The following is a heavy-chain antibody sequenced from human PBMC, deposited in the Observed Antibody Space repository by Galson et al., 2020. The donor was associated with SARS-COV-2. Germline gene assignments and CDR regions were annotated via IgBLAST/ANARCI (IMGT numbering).Heavy chain of an antibody. D-gene: IGHD6-19*01. CDR3: ARDEAVAVALDY. CDR2: ISAYNGNT. V-gene: IGHV1-18*01. CDR1: GYTFTSYG. Sequence: ASVKVSCKASGYTFTSYGISWVRQAPGQGLEWMGWISAYNGNTIYAQKLQDRVTLTTDTSTNTAYMDLRSLTSDDTAVYYCARDEAVAVALDYWGQGTLVTVSS. J-gene: IGHJ4*02.